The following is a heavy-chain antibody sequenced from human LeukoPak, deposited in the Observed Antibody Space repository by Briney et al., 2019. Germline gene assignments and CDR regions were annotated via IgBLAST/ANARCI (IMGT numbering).Heavy chain of an antibody. Sequence: ASVKLSCKASGYTFTGYYMHWLRHAPGQGLEWMGWINPNSGGTNYAQKVQGRVTLTRDTSISTAYMELNRLTSDDTAVFYCARAIFVGYSGFDYWGQGTLITVSS. V-gene: IGHV1-2*02. CDR2: INPNSGGT. CDR1: GYTFTGYY. CDR3: ARAIFVGYSGFDY. D-gene: IGHD1-26*01. J-gene: IGHJ4*02.